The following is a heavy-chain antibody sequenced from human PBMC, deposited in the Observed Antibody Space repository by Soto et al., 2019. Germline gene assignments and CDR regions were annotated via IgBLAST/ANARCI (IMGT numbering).Heavy chain of an antibody. Sequence: GGSLRLSCEASGFSFSTFDMSWVRQAPGKGLQCVSFIRGSDGTTYYADSVRGRFTISRDNSRNTLYLQMNSLRAEDTAVYYCARDLSTPFSFGESVGRLYYYYGMDVWGQGTTVTVSS. J-gene: IGHJ6*02. D-gene: IGHD3-10*01. CDR3: ARDLSTPFSFGESVGRLYYYYGMDV. CDR1: GFSFSTFD. CDR2: IRGSDGTT. V-gene: IGHV3-23*01.